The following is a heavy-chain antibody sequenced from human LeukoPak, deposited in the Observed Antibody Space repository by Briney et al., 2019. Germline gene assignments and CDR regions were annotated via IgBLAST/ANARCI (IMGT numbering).Heavy chain of an antibody. CDR1: GFTFSSCA. J-gene: IGHJ4*02. D-gene: IGHD6-19*01. CDR2: IISTGGST. V-gene: IGHV3-23*01. Sequence: QPGGSLRLSCAASGFTFSSCAMSWVRQAPGKGLEWVSGIISTGGSTYYADSVKGRFTISRDNSKSTLSLQMDSLRAEDTAVYYCAKGYSSGWRTYFDSWGQGTLVTVSS. CDR3: AKGYSSGWRTYFDS.